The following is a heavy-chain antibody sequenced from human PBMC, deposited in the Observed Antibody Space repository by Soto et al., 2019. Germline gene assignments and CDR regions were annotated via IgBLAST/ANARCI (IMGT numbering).Heavy chain of an antibody. D-gene: IGHD3-3*01. J-gene: IGHJ4*02. V-gene: IGHV4-39*01. CDR1: GGSISSSSYY. CDR3: ARQIIGALRFLEFDY. CDR2: IYYGGST. Sequence: QLRLQESGPGLVKPSEPLSLTCTVSGGSISSSSYYWGWIRQPPGKGLEWIGTIYYGGSTYYNPSLKSRLTISVATSKNQFSLKLTSVTAADTAVYYCARQIIGALRFLEFDYWGQGTLVTVSS.